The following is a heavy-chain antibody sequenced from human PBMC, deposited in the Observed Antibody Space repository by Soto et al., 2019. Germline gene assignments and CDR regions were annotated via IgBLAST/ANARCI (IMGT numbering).Heavy chain of an antibody. CDR2: INPKSGGT. V-gene: IGHV1-2*02. Sequence: ASVKVSCKASGYTFTVYYMHWVRQAPGQGLEWMGWINPKSGGTMYPQRFQGRVTMTWDTSISTAYMALTRLRSDDTAVYYCARDLAKGGGSTGFDYWGQGTLVTVSS. CDR3: ARDLAKGGGSTGFDY. CDR1: GYTFTVYY. D-gene: IGHD1-26*01. J-gene: IGHJ4*02.